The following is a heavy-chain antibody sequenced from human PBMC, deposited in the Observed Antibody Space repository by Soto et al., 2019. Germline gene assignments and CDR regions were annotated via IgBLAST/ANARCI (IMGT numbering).Heavy chain of an antibody. D-gene: IGHD3-3*01. J-gene: IGHJ4*02. CDR1: GGSISSSSYY. CDR3: ASMYYDFWSGYFREDY. CDR2: IYYSGST. V-gene: IGHV4-39*01. Sequence: WETLSLTCTVSGGSISSSSYYWGWIRQPPGKGLEWIGSIYYSGSTYYNPSLKSRVTISVDTSKNQFSLKLSSVTAADTAVYYCASMYYDFWSGYFREDYWGQGTLVTVSS.